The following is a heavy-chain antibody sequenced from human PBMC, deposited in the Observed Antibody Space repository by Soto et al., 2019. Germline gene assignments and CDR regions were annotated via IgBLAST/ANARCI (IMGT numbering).Heavy chain of an antibody. CDR2: IYYNGGT. V-gene: IGHV4-61*01. CDR1: GDSVNSENSY. Sequence: SETLSLTCTVSGDSVNSENSYWNWIRQAPGKGPEWIGYIYYNGGTNYNPYLKSRATILLDKSTNQFSLTLTSVTAADTAVYYCARDRGQG. J-gene: IGHJ4*01. CDR3: ARD.